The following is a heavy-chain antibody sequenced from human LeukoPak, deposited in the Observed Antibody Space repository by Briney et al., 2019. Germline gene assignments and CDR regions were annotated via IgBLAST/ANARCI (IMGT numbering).Heavy chain of an antibody. Sequence: SGPTLVNPTQTLTLTCTFSGFSLSTNGVGVGWIRQPPGKALEWLALIYWNDDKRYSPSLKSRLTITKDTSKNQVVLTMTNMDPVDTATYYCGHNVWTDSRGYYLFDYWGQGTLVTVSS. J-gene: IGHJ4*02. CDR3: GHNVWTDSRGYYLFDY. V-gene: IGHV2-5*01. CDR2: IYWNDDK. CDR1: GFSLSTNGVG. D-gene: IGHD3-22*01.